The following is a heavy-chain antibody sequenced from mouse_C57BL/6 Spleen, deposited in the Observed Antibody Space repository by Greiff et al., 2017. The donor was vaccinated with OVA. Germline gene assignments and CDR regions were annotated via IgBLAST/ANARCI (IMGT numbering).Heavy chain of an antibody. V-gene: IGHV1-36*01. J-gene: IGHJ4*01. CDR2: VYPYNGGT. D-gene: IGHD4-1*02. CDR3: ARSSTGTHYYAMDD. CDR1: GFTFTDYY. Sequence: EVQLQQSGPVLVKPGPSVKISCKASGFTFTDYYMHWVKQSHGKSLEWIGLVYPYNGGTSYNQTFKGKATLTVDTSSSTAYMELNSLTSEDSAVYDCARSSTGTHYYAMDDWGQGTSVTVSS.